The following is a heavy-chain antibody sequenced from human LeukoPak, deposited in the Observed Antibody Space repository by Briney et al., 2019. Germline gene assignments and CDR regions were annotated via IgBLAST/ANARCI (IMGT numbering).Heavy chain of an antibody. V-gene: IGHV4-38-2*02. CDR3: ARHTPYSSSRTFDY. CDR2: IYHSGST. CDR1: GYSISSGYY. D-gene: IGHD6-13*01. J-gene: IGHJ4*02. Sequence: PSETLSLTCTVSGYSISSGYYWGWIRQPPGKGLEWIGSIYHSGSTYYNPSLKSRVTISVDTSKNQLSLKLSSVTAADTAVYYCARHTPYSSSRTFDYWGQGTLVTVSS.